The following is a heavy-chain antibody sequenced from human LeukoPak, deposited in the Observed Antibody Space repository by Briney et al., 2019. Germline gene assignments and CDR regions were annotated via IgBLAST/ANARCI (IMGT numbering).Heavy chain of an antibody. CDR3: ARSLGY. J-gene: IGHJ4*02. CDR2: ITGSSSTI. CDR1: GFTFSSFS. Sequence: GGSLRLSCAASGFTFSSFSMNWVRQAPGKGLEWVSFITGSSSTIYYADSVKGRFTISRDNAKNSLYLQMNSLRVDDTAVYYCARSLGYWGQGTLVTVSS. V-gene: IGHV3-48*01.